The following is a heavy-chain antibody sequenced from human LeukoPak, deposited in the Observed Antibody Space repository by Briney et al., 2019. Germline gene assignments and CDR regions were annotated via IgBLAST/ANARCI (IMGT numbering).Heavy chain of an antibody. V-gene: IGHV6-1*01. J-gene: IGHJ4*02. CDR1: GDSVSSNSGA. CDR3: ARSFNGDLDY. CDR2: KYYRSKWYN. D-gene: IGHD3-10*01. Sequence: SQTPSLTCGISGDSVSSNSGAWNWIRQSQSRGLEWLGRKYYRSKWYNGYALSVKSRITINPDTSKNQFSLQLNSVTPDDTAVYYCARSFNGDLDYWGQGTLVTVSS.